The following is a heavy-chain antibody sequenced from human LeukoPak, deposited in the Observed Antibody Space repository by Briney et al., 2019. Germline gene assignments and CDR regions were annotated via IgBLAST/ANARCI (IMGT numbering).Heavy chain of an antibody. V-gene: IGHV5-51*01. Sequence: GESLKISCQGFGYPFTTSWIGWVRQLPGKGLEWTAITYAGNSDAKYSPSFQGQVSISTDRSISTAYLHWSSLKASDTAIYYCARRDSSGLTGDYWGQGTLVTVSS. CDR3: ARRDSSGLTGDY. D-gene: IGHD3-22*01. CDR1: GYPFTTSW. CDR2: TYAGNSDA. J-gene: IGHJ4*02.